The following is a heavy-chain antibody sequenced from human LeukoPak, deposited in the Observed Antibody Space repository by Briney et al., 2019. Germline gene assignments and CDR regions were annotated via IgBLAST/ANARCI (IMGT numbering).Heavy chain of an antibody. V-gene: IGHV1-2*02. CDR2: INPNSGGT. J-gene: IGHJ4*02. CDR1: GYTFTGYY. D-gene: IGHD5-24*01. Sequence: ASVKVSCKASGYTFTGYYMHWVRQAPGQGLEWMGWINPNSGGTNYAQKFQGRVTMTRDTSISTAYMELSRLRSDDTAVYYCASSDFVEMATIDYWGQGTLVTVSS. CDR3: ASSDFVEMATIDY.